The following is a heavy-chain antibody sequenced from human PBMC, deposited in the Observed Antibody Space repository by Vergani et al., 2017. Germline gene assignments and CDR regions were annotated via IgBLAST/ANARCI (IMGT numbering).Heavy chain of an antibody. J-gene: IGHJ3*02. CDR1: GFTVSSNY. CDR2: LSASDRRT. CDR3: AKVGRSEVAGTFGAFDI. D-gene: IGHD6-19*01. V-gene: IGHV3-23*04. Sequence: EVQVVETGGGLVQPGGSLRLSCAASGFTVSSNYMSWVRQAPGKGLEWVSTLSASDRRTHYADSVKGRFTISRDISKNTLFLHMNSLRPEDTAVYYCAKVGRSEVAGTFGAFDIWGQGTMVTVSS.